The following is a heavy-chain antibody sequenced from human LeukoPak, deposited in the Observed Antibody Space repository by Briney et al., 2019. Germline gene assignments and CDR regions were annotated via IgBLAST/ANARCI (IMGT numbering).Heavy chain of an antibody. CDR3: ARDITIFGVAPQNWFDP. V-gene: IGHV4-4*07. CDR1: GGSISSYY. D-gene: IGHD3-3*01. J-gene: IGHJ5*02. Sequence: SETLSLTCTVSGGSISSYYWSWIRQPAGKGLEWIGRIYTSGSTNYYPSLKSRVTMSVDTSKNQFSLKLSSVTAADTAVYYCARDITIFGVAPQNWFDPWGQGTLVTVSS. CDR2: IYTSGST.